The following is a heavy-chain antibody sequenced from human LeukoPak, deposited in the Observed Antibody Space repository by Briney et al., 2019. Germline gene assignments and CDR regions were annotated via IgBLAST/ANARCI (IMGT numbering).Heavy chain of an antibody. V-gene: IGHV3-48*04. CDR2: ISSSSSTI. J-gene: IGHJ4*02. Sequence: GGSLRLSCAASGFTFSSYSMNWVRQAPGKGLEWVSYISSSSSTIYYADSVKGRFTISRDNAKNSLYLQMNSLRAEDTAVYYCARDIYYDSSGYYSSVYWGQGTLVTVSS. D-gene: IGHD3-22*01. CDR3: ARDIYYDSSGYYSSVY. CDR1: GFTFSSYS.